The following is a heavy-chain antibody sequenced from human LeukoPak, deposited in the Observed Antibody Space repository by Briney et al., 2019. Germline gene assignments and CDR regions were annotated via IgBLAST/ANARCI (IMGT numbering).Heavy chain of an antibody. CDR3: ARSIHLWYYFDY. V-gene: IGHV3-30-3*01. CDR1: GFTFSSYA. Sequence: PGGSLRLSCAASGFTFSSYAMHWVRQAPGKGLEWVAVISYDGSNKYYADSVKGRFTISRDNSKNTLYLQMNSLRAEDTAVYYCARSIHLWYYFDYWGQGTLVTVSS. J-gene: IGHJ4*02. CDR2: ISYDGSNK. D-gene: IGHD5-18*01.